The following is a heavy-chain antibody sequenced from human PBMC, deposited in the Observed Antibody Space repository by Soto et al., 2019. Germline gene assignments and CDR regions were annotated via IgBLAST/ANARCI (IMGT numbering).Heavy chain of an antibody. CDR1: GGSISPGGYY. Sequence: QVQLQESGPGLVKPSQTLSLTCTVSGGSISPGGYYWSWIRQYPGKGLEWLGYIDGSGYTFYNPSLQSRLTLSMDTSKNQFSLKLSSATAADTAVYFCARKQAGFFYGIDYWGQGTLVTVSS. V-gene: IGHV4-31*03. D-gene: IGHD3-3*01. J-gene: IGHJ4*02. CDR2: IDGSGYT. CDR3: ARKQAGFFYGIDY.